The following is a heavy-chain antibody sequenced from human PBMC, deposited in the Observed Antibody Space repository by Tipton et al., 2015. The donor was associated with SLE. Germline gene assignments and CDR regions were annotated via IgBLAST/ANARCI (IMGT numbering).Heavy chain of an antibody. CDR2: IIPIFGTT. CDR1: GGTFSSYA. Sequence: QVQLVQSGAEVKKPGSSVKVSCKASGGTFSSYAISWVRQAPGQGLEWMGGIIPIFGTTNYAQKFQGRVTITADEPTSTAYMELSSLRSEDTAVYYCARGITAADLYYYYMDVWGKGTTVTVSS. J-gene: IGHJ6*03. V-gene: IGHV1-69*01. CDR3: ARGITAADLYYYYMDV. D-gene: IGHD6-13*01.